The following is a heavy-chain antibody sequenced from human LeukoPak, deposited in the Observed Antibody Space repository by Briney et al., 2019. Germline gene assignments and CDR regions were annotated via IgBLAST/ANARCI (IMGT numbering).Heavy chain of an antibody. CDR3: ARHGAVDYYDSSGYYLDY. J-gene: IGHJ4*02. V-gene: IGHV4-39*01. CDR1: GGSISSSSYY. D-gene: IGHD3-22*01. CDR2: IYYSGST. Sequence: SETLSLTCTVSGGSISSSSYYWGWIRQPPGKGLEWIGSIYYSGSTYYNPSLKSRVTISVDTSKNQFSLKLCSVTAADTAVYYCARHGAVDYYDSSGYYLDYWGQGTLVTVSS.